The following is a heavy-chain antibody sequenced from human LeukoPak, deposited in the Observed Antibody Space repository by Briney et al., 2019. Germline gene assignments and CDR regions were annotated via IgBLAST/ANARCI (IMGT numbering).Heavy chain of an antibody. CDR1: GFTFSSYE. J-gene: IGHJ5*02. D-gene: IGHD6-13*01. CDR2: ISSSGSTI. Sequence: QPGGSLRLSCAASGFTFSSYEMNWVRQAPGKGLEWVSYISSSGSTIYYADSVKGRFTISRDNAKNSLYLQMNSLRAEDTAVYYCAKKHTAAGPKPNWFDPWGQGTLVTVSS. CDR3: AKKHTAAGPKPNWFDP. V-gene: IGHV3-48*03.